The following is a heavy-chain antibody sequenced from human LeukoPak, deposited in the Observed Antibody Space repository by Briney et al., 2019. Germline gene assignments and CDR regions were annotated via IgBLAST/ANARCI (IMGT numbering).Heavy chain of an antibody. CDR3: ARGPRRIIVVVPAAKPLDY. Sequence: GGSLRLSCAASGFTFSSYSFNCVRQVPGRGLEWVSSITTTFYTYYTDSVKGRFTISRDNAKNSLYLQMNSLRAEDTAVYYCARGPRRIIVVVPAAKPLDYWGEGTLVSVCS. CDR2: ITTTFYT. D-gene: IGHD2-2*01. J-gene: IGHJ4*02. V-gene: IGHV3-21*01. CDR1: GFTFSSYS.